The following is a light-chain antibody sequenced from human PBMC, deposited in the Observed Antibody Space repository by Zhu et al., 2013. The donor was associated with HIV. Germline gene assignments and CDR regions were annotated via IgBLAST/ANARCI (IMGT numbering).Light chain of an antibody. CDR1: QSVSSSY. CDR3: QQYGDSPIT. V-gene: IGKV3-20*01. CDR2: GAS. J-gene: IGKJ5*01. Sequence: EIVLTQSPGTLSLSPGERATLSCTASQSVSSSYLTWYQQRPGQAPRLLIYGASYRATGIPDRYSGSGSGTDFTLTISRLEPEDFAVYYCQQYGDSPITFGQGTRLQIK.